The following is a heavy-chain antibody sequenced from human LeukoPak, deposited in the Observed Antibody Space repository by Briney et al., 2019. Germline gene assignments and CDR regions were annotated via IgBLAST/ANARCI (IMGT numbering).Heavy chain of an antibody. CDR1: GYTFSGYY. J-gene: IGHJ4*02. CDR3: ARPYDSSGYYNYYFDN. CDR2: INPNSGGT. V-gene: IGHV1-2*02. Sequence: ASVKVSCKASGYTFSGYYMHWVRQAPGQGLEWMGWINPNSGGTNYAQKFQGRVTMTTDTSTSTAYMEMRSLRSDDTAVYYCARPYDSSGYYNYYFDNWGQGTLVTVSS. D-gene: IGHD3-22*01.